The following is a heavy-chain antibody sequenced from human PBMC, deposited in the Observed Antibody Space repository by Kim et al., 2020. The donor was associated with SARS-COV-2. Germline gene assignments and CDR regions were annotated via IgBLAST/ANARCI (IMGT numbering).Heavy chain of an antibody. CDR3: ARDGRSIAVSGYDY. D-gene: IGHD6-19*01. J-gene: IGHJ4*02. Sequence: NPSLKSRVTISVDTSKNQFSLKRSSVTAADTAVYYCARDGRSIAVSGYDYWGQGTLVTVSS. V-gene: IGHV4-34*01.